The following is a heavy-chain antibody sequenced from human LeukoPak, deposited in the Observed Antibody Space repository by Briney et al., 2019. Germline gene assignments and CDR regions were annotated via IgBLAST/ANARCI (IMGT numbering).Heavy chain of an antibody. D-gene: IGHD3-10*01. CDR3: ARHRPYYYGSGSSYYFDY. Sequence: SETLSLTCAVYDGSFSGYYWSWIRQPPGKGLEWIGEINHSGSTNYNPSLKSRVTISVDTSKNQFSLKLSSVTAADTAVYYCARHRPYYYGSGSSYYFDYWGQGTLVTVSS. V-gene: IGHV4-34*01. J-gene: IGHJ4*02. CDR2: INHSGST. CDR1: DGSFSGYY.